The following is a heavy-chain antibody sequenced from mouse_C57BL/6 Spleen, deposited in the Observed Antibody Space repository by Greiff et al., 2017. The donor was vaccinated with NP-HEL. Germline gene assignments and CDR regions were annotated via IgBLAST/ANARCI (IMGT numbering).Heavy chain of an antibody. CDR1: GFNIKDDY. J-gene: IGHJ2*01. CDR3: TTGGLGYYFDY. V-gene: IGHV14-4*01. CDR2: IDPENGDT. D-gene: IGHD2-2*01. Sequence: EVQLQQSGAELVRPGASVKLSCTASGFNIKDDYMHWVKQRPEQGLEWIGWIDPENGDTEYASKFQGKATITADTSSNTAYLQLSSLTSEDTAVYYCTTGGLGYYFDYWGQGTTLTVSS.